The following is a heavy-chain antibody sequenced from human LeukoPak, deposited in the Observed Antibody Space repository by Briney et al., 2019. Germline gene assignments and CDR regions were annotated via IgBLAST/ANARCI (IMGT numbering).Heavy chain of an antibody. CDR2: LNPDGSAK. D-gene: IGHD3-16*01. CDR3: ARDAYTSASDS. CDR1: GFTFSSYW. J-gene: IGHJ5*01. Sequence: GGSLRLSCAASGFTFSSYWMTWVRQAPGKGLEWVANLNPDGSAKYYVDSVKGRFTISRDNAKTSLFLQMSSLRAEDTAVYYCARDAYTSASDSWGQGTLVSVSS. V-gene: IGHV3-7*01.